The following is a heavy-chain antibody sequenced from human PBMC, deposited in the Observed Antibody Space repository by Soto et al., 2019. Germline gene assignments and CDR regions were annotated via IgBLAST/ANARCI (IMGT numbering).Heavy chain of an antibody. CDR2: IWYDGSNK. CDR3: AKQAGVAAFDI. Sequence: QVQLVESGGGVVQPGRSLRLSCVASGFTFSSYAMHWVRQAPGKGLEWVAVIWYDGSNKYYADSVKGRLTISRDNSKNQLYPQMNSLRAEGTAVYYCAKQAGVAAFDIWGRGTMVTLSS. D-gene: IGHD3-10*01. J-gene: IGHJ3*02. V-gene: IGHV3-30*18. CDR1: GFTFSSYA.